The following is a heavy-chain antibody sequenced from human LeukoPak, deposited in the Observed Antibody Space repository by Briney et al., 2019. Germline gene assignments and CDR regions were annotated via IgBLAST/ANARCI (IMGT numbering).Heavy chain of an antibody. CDR2: ISNSGSTT. J-gene: IGHJ6*03. Sequence: GGSLRLSCAASGFTFTTYNMIWVRQAPGKGLEWVSFISNSGSTTYYADSVKGRFTLSRDNAKNSLYLQMNTLRAEDAAVYYCARERNFYYMDVWGKGTRVTVSS. CDR3: ARERNFYYMDV. CDR1: GFTFTTYN. V-gene: IGHV3-48*04.